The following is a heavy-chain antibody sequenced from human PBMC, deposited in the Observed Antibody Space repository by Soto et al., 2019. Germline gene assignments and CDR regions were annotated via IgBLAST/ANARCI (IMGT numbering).Heavy chain of an antibody. D-gene: IGHD4-17*01. CDR2: MNSNSGNT. CDR3: ARDYGDLAFDY. Sequence: QVQLVQSGGEVKKPGASVKVSCKASGYTFTSYDINWVRQATGQGLEWMGWMNSNSGNTGYAQKFKGRVTMTRNTSISTAYMELSSLRTDDTAVYYCARDYGDLAFDYWGKGTLVSVSP. CDR1: GYTFTSYD. V-gene: IGHV1-8*01. J-gene: IGHJ4*02.